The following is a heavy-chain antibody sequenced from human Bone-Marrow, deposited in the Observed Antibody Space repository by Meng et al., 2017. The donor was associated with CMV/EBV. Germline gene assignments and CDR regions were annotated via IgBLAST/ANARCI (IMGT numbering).Heavy chain of an antibody. Sequence: SLKISCTASGFTFDDYALHWVRQPPGKGLEWVSGISWNGGSIDYVDSVRGRFTISRDNDRNSVYLLMDSLRVEDTAKYYCVKGTGYDILTDYLDYWGRGALVTVSS. CDR2: ISWNGGSI. J-gene: IGHJ4*02. CDR1: GFTFDDYA. CDR3: VKGTGYDILTDYLDY. V-gene: IGHV3-9*01. D-gene: IGHD3-9*01.